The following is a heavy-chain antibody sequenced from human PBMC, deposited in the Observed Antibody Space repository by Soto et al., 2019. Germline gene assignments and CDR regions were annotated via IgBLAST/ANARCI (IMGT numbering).Heavy chain of an antibody. D-gene: IGHD6-13*01. CDR2: IYYSGST. V-gene: IGHV4-39*01. CDR1: GGSIISSSYY. J-gene: IGHJ6*02. CDR3: ARLQLVHKSSTLDYYYGMDV. Sequence: PSETLSLTCTVSGGSIISSSYYFFCIRQPPWNGLEWIGSIYYSGSTYYNPSLKSRVTISVDTSKNQFSLKLSSVTAADTAVYYCARLQLVHKSSTLDYYYGMDVWGQGTTVTVSS.